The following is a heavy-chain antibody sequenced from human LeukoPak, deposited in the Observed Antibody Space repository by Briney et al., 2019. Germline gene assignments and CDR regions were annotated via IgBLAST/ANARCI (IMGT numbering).Heavy chain of an antibody. V-gene: IGHV4-61*02. CDR3: ASAYYDFWSGYYTDY. CDR2: IYTSGST. D-gene: IGHD3-3*01. Sequence: SQTPSLTCTVSGGSICSGSYYWSWIRQPAGKGLEWIGRIYTSGSTNYNPSLKSRVTISVDTSKNQFSLKLSSVTAADTAVCYCASAYYDFWSGYYTDYWGQGTLVTVSS. CDR1: GGSICSGSYY. J-gene: IGHJ4*02.